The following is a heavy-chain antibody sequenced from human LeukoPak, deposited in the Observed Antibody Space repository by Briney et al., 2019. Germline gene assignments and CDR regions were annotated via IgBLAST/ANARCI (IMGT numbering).Heavy chain of an antibody. CDR2: MNPNSGNT. Sequence: ASVKVSCKASGYTFTSYDINWVRQATGQGLEWMGWMNPNSGNTGYAQKFQGRVTMTRNTSINTAYMELSSLRSEDTAVYYCAWGNYDFWSGYQYDWFDPWGQGTLVTVSS. D-gene: IGHD3-3*01. CDR3: AWGNYDFWSGYQYDWFDP. V-gene: IGHV1-8*01. CDR1: GYTFTSYD. J-gene: IGHJ5*02.